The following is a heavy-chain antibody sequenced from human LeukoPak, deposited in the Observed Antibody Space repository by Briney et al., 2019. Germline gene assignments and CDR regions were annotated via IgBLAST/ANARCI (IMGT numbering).Heavy chain of an antibody. CDR1: GGSISSYY. CDR3: ARVHYGDYVFDY. J-gene: IGHJ4*02. D-gene: IGHD4-17*01. Sequence: PSETLSLTCTVSGGSISSYYWSWIPQPPGKGLECIGYLYYSGSTNYNPSLKSRVTISVDTSKNQFSLKLSSVTAADTAMYYCARVHYGDYVFDYWGQGTLVTVSS. CDR2: LYYSGST. V-gene: IGHV4-59*01.